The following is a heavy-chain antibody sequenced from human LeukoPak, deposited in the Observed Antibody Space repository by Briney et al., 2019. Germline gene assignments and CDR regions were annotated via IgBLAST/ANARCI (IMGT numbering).Heavy chain of an antibody. CDR1: GYSFTSYW. CDR3: ARVGYCSSTSCYRFGFDY. Sequence: GESLKISCKGSGYSFTSYWISWVRQMPGEGLEWMGRIDPSDSYTNYSPSFQGHVTISADKSISTAYLQWSSLKASDTAMYYCARVGYCSSTSCYRFGFDYWGQGTLVTVSS. D-gene: IGHD2-2*01. J-gene: IGHJ4*02. V-gene: IGHV5-10-1*01. CDR2: IDPSDSYT.